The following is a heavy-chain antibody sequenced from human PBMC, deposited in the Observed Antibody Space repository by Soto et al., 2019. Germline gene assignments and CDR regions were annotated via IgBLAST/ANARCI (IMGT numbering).Heavy chain of an antibody. V-gene: IGHV1-24*01. CDR3: ATMGMLSPTNPRVAAVAGPKGWFDP. Sequence: QVQLVQSGAEVKKPGASVKVSCKVSGYTLTELSMHWVRQAPGKGLEWMGGFDPEDGETIYAQKFQGRVTMTEDTSTDTAYMELSSLRSEDTAVYYCATMGMLSPTNPRVAAVAGPKGWFDPWGQGTLVTVSS. D-gene: IGHD6-19*01. CDR1: GYTLTELS. CDR2: FDPEDGET. J-gene: IGHJ5*02.